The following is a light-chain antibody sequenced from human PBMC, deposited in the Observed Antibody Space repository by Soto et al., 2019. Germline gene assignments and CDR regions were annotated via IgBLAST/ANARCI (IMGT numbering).Light chain of an antibody. J-gene: IGLJ2*01. CDR3: LLSYSGDYVV. Sequence: QAVVTQESSLTVSPGGTVTLTCGSSTGAVTSGLYPYWFQQKPGQAPRTLIYDTSNKHSWTPARFSGSLLGGKAALTLSGAQPEDEAEYYCLLSYSGDYVVFGGGTKLTVL. V-gene: IGLV7-46*01. CDR1: TGAVTSGLY. CDR2: DTS.